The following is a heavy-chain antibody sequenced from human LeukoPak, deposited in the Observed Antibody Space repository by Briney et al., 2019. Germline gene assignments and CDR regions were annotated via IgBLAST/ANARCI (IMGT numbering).Heavy chain of an antibody. Sequence: SETLSLTCGVSGGSFSGYYWSWIRQSPGKGLEWIGYISYIGSTNYNPSLKSRVTISIDTSKNQFSLRLRSVTAADTAVYYCARDLITVTKGFDIWGQGTMVSVSS. CDR2: ISYIGST. CDR3: ARDLITVTKGFDI. J-gene: IGHJ3*02. D-gene: IGHD4-17*01. CDR1: GGSFSGYY. V-gene: IGHV4-59*01.